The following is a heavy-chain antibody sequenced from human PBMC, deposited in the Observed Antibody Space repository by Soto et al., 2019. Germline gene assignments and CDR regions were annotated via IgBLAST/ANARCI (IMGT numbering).Heavy chain of an antibody. J-gene: IGHJ1*01. CDR1: GFSISTSSYY. V-gene: IGHV4-39*02. Sequence: PAETLSLTCDVSGFSISTSSYYWVWLRQPPGKVRVWIASIYYSGATYSNPSLQSRVTISVDTSNNRFSLTLSSLSAADTAVYFCARLAYSGYLQTWGQGSLVTVSS. CDR3: ARLAYSGYLQT. CDR2: IYYSGAT. D-gene: IGHD1-26*01.